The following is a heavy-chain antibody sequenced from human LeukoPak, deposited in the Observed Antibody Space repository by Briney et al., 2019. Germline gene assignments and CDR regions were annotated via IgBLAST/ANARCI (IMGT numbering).Heavy chain of an antibody. D-gene: IGHD3-22*01. J-gene: IGHJ4*02. Sequence: ASVKVSCKASGYTFSGYYMHWVRQAPGQGLEWMGRINPNSGGTNYAQKFQGRVTMTRDTSISTAYMEVSRLRSDDTAVYYCARDRGQSSYDSSGYYYPYWGQGTLVTVCS. CDR2: INPNSGGT. CDR1: GYTFSGYY. V-gene: IGHV1-2*06. CDR3: ARDRGQSSYDSSGYYYPY.